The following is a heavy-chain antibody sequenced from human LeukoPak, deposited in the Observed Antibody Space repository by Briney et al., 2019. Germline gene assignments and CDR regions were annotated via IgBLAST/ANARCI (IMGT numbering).Heavy chain of an antibody. V-gene: IGHV3-23*01. CDR3: ANRAYGDYAWIDY. J-gene: IGHJ4*02. CDR1: GFTFTSHS. D-gene: IGHD4-17*01. CDR2: ISGGGGST. Sequence: PGGSLRLSCAASGFTFTSHSMSWVRQAPGEGVEWVSTISGGGGSTYYADPVKGRFTVSRDNSKNTLYLLMTTLRVEDTAVYYCANRAYGDYAWIDYWGQGALVTVSS.